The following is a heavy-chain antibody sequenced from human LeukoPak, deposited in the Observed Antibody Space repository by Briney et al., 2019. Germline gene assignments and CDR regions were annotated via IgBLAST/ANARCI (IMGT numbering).Heavy chain of an antibody. CDR3: ARVKGLGYRYYYYYMDV. CDR2: INHSGST. J-gene: IGHJ6*03. CDR1: GGSFSGYY. V-gene: IGHV4-34*01. Sequence: SETLSLTCAVYGGSFSGYYWSWIRQPPGKGLEWIGEINHSGSTNYNPSLKSRVTISVDTSKNQFSLKLTSVTAADTAVYYCARVKGLGYRYYYYYMDVWGRGTTVTVS. D-gene: IGHD2-2*02.